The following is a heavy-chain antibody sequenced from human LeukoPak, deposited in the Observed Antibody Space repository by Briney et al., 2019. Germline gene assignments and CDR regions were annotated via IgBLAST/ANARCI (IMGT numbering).Heavy chain of an antibody. V-gene: IGHV3-7*01. D-gene: IGHD3-22*01. J-gene: IGHJ5*02. Sequence: PGGSLRLSCAASGFTFSNYWMSWVRQAPGKGLEWVANIKQDGSEKYYVNSVKGRFTISRDNSKNTLYLQMNSLRAEDTAVYYCARAKPYYYDSSGPYFDPWGQGTLVTVSS. CDR3: ARAKPYYYDSSGPYFDP. CDR1: GFTFSNYW. CDR2: IKQDGSEK.